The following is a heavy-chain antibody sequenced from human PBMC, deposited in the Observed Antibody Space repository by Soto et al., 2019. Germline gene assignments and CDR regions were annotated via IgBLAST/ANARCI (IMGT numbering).Heavy chain of an antibody. V-gene: IGHV3-30-3*01. CDR3: ARATQWLVNYGMDV. Sequence: GGSLRLSCAASGFTFSSYAMHWVRQAPGKGLEWVAVISYDGSNKYYADSVKGRFTISRDNSKNTLYLQMNSLRAEDTAVYYCARATQWLVNYGMDVWGQGTTVTVSS. D-gene: IGHD6-19*01. J-gene: IGHJ6*02. CDR2: ISYDGSNK. CDR1: GFTFSSYA.